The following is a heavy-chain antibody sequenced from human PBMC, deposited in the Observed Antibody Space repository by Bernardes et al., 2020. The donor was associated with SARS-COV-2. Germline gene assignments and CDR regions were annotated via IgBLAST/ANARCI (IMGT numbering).Heavy chain of an antibody. Sequence: ASMKVSCKASGYTFTGYYMHWVRQAPGQGLEWMGWINPNSGGTNYAQKFQGRVTMTRDTSISTAYMELSRLRSDDTAVYYCARGRGPSKLLRALNWGQGTLVTVSS. V-gene: IGHV1-2*02. D-gene: IGHD2-21*02. CDR2: INPNSGGT. J-gene: IGHJ4*02. CDR1: GYTFTGYY. CDR3: ARGRGPSKLLRALN.